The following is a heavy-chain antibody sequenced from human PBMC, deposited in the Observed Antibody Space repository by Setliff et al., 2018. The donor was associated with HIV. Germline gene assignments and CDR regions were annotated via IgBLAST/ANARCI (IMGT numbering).Heavy chain of an antibody. J-gene: IGHJ4*02. CDR1: EFTVSSNY. D-gene: IGHD3-10*01. V-gene: IGHV3-66*02. CDR3: ARDRITRGLDY. CDR2: IYSGGNT. Sequence: LRLSCAASEFTVSSNYMSWVRQAPGKGLEWVSVIYSGGNTYYADSVKGRFTISRDNSKNTLYLQMNSLRAEDTAVYYCARDRITRGLDYWGQGTLVTVSS.